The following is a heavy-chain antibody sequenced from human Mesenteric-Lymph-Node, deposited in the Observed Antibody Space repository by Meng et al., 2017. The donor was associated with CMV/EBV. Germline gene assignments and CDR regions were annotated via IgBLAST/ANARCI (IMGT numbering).Heavy chain of an antibody. CDR1: GYTFTGYY. Sequence: ASVKVSCKASGYTFTGYYMHWVRQAPGQGLEWMGWINPNSGGTNYAQKFQGRVTMTRDTSISTAYMELSRLRSDDTAVYYCARDGIAAAGTPDYYYGMDVWGQGTTVTVSS. CDR3: ARDGIAAAGTPDYYYGMDV. J-gene: IGHJ6*02. V-gene: IGHV1-2*02. D-gene: IGHD6-13*01. CDR2: INPNSGGT.